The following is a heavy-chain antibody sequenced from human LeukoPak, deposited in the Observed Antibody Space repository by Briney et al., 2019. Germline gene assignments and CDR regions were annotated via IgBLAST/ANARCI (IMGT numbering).Heavy chain of an antibody. CDR1: GLTFSNHW. D-gene: IGHD3-16*01. Sequence: GGSLRLSCVASGLTFSNHWMNWVRQAPGKGLEWVASIKDDGSQKYYVDSVKGRFSISRDNAKNSLYLQMSSLRAEETAVYYCARGTYSGPTSGVYWGQGTLVTVSS. V-gene: IGHV3-7*03. CDR3: ARGTYSGPTSGVY. J-gene: IGHJ4*02. CDR2: IKDDGSQK.